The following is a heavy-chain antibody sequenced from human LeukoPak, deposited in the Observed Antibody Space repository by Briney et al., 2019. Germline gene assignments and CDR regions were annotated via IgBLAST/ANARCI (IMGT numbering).Heavy chain of an antibody. Sequence: SETLSLTCTVSGGSISSSSYYWGWIRQPPGKGLEWIGSIYYSGSTYYNPSLKSRVTISVDTSKNQFSLKLSSVTAADTAVYYCARRGGIAARGYWGQGTLVTVSP. D-gene: IGHD6-6*01. V-gene: IGHV4-39*01. CDR3: ARRGGIAARGY. J-gene: IGHJ4*02. CDR2: IYYSGST. CDR1: GGSISSSSYY.